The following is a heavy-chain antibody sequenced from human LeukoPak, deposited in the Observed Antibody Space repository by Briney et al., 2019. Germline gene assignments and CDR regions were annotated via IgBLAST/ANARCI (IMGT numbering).Heavy chain of an antibody. Sequence: ASVKVSCKAAGYTVTSYDINWVRQATGQGLEWMGWMNPNSGNTGYAQKFEGRVTMTRNTSISTAYMELSSLRSEDTAVYYCARARKGGFWSGYRYYFDYWGQGTLVTVSS. CDR2: MNPNSGNT. CDR3: ARARKGGFWSGYRYYFDY. J-gene: IGHJ4*02. V-gene: IGHV1-8*01. CDR1: GYTVTSYD. D-gene: IGHD3-3*01.